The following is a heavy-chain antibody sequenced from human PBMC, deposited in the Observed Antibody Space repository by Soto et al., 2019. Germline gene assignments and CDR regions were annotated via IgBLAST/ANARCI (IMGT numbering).Heavy chain of an antibody. Sequence: GASVKVSCKASGYTFTSYDINWVRQATGQGLEWMGWMNPNSGNTGYAQKFQGRVTMTRNTSISTAYMELSSLRSEDTAVYYCARGRTITIFGVVIPSNYYYGMDVWG. CDR2: MNPNSGNT. D-gene: IGHD3-3*01. CDR1: GYTFTSYD. J-gene: IGHJ6*02. V-gene: IGHV1-8*01. CDR3: ARGRTITIFGVVIPSNYYYGMDV.